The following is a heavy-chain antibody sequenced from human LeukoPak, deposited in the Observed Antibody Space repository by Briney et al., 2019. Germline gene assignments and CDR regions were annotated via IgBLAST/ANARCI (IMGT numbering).Heavy chain of an antibody. D-gene: IGHD6-13*01. V-gene: IGHV1-18*01. CDR2: ISTFNGNT. Sequence: GASVKVSCKASGYTFTSYGISWVRQAPGQGLEWMGWISTFNGNTNYPQKFQGRVTMPTDTSTRTGYRELRSRRSDGTAVYYWARSAGGGNWYQTFDYWGQGTLVTVSS. J-gene: IGHJ4*02. CDR1: GYTFTSYG. CDR3: ARSAGGGNWYQTFDY.